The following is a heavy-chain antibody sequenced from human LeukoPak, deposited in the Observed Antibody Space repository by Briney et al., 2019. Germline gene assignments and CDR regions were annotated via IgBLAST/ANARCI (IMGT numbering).Heavy chain of an antibody. J-gene: IGHJ4*02. CDR1: GGSISSSNW. CDR3: ARADSSGWTYYFDY. CDR2: IYHSGST. D-gene: IGHD6-19*01. V-gene: IGHV4-4*02. Sequence: SETLSLACAVCGGSISSSNWWSWVRQPPGKGLERIGEIYHSGSTNYNPSLKSRVTISVDKSKNQFSLKLSSVTAADTAVYYCARADSSGWTYYFDYWGQGTLVTVSS.